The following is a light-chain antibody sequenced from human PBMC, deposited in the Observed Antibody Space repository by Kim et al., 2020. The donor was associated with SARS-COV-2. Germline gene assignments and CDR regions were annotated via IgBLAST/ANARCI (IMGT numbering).Light chain of an antibody. Sequence: QSALTQPASVSGSPGQSITISCTGTSSDVGGYNLVSWYQQHPGNAPKVMIHEVSKRPSGVSNRFSGSKSGNTASLTISGLQAEDEADYYCCSYAGSSTFVFGTGTKVTVL. CDR1: SSDVGGYNL. CDR3: CSYAGSSTFV. V-gene: IGLV2-23*02. J-gene: IGLJ1*01. CDR2: EVS.